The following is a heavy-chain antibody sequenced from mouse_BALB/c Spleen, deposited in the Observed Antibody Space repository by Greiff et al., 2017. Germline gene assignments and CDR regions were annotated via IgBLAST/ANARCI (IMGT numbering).Heavy chain of an antibody. CDR2: IYPGDGDT. Sequence: VQLVESGAELVRPGSSVKISCKASGYAFSSYWMNWVKQRPGQGLEWIGQIYPGDGDTNYNGKFKGKATLTADKSSSTAYMQLSSLTSEDSAVYFCARSGYRKNAMDYWGQGTSVTVSS. CDR3: ARSGYRKNAMDY. D-gene: IGHD3-2*02. CDR1: GYAFSSYW. J-gene: IGHJ4*01. V-gene: IGHV1-80*01.